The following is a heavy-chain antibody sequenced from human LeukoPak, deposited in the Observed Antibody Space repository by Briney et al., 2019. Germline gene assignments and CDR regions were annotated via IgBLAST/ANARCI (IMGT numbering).Heavy chain of an antibody. Sequence: ASVKVSCKASGYTFTSYGISWVRQAPGQGLEWMGWISAYNGNTNYAQKLQGRVTMTTDTSTSTAYMELRSLRSDETAVYYCARAYYDSSGYCDFDYWGQGTLVTVSS. J-gene: IGHJ4*02. V-gene: IGHV1-18*01. CDR3: ARAYYDSSGYCDFDY. CDR1: GYTFTSYG. D-gene: IGHD3-22*01. CDR2: ISAYNGNT.